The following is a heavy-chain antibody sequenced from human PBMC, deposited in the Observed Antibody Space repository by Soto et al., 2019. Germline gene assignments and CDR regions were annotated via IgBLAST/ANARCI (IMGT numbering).Heavy chain of an antibody. V-gene: IGHV3-30*18. CDR3: AKDQASGQGSFDS. CDR1: GFTFNIYG. Sequence: WGSLRLSCAASGFTFNIYGMHWVRQAPDKGLEWVALISYDGSNQYYADSVKGRFTISRDNSKNTLFLQMNSLRADDTGVYYCAKDQASGQGSFDSWGQGTLVTVS. CDR2: ISYDGSNQ. J-gene: IGHJ4*02.